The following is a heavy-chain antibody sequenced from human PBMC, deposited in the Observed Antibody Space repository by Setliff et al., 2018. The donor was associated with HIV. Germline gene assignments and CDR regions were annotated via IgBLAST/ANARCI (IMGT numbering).Heavy chain of an antibody. CDR1: GGSISSSTYY. D-gene: IGHD5-18*01. J-gene: IGHJ4*02. V-gene: IGHV4-39*07. CDR2: IYQSGST. CDR3: AILRGYSYGYFFDY. Sequence: PSETLSLTCTVSGGSISSSTYYWGWIRQPPGKGLEWIASIYQSGSTYYNPSLKSRVIISIDTSKNQFSLKLSSVTAADTAVYYCAILRGYSYGYFFDYRGQGMLVTVSS.